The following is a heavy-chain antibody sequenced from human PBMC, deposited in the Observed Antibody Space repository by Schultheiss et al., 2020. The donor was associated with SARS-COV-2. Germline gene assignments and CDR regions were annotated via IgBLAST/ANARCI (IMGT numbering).Heavy chain of an antibody. CDR2: ISSGGTTM. J-gene: IGHJ4*02. CDR3: ARALVGANSFDY. V-gene: IGHV3-11*01. Sequence: GESLKISCAASGFTFSDSYMSWIRQPPGKGLEWISYISSGGTTMYYADSVKGRFSISRDNAKNSLYLQMNSLRAEDTAVYYCARALVGANSFDYWGQGNLVTVSS. D-gene: IGHD1-26*01. CDR1: GFTFSDSY.